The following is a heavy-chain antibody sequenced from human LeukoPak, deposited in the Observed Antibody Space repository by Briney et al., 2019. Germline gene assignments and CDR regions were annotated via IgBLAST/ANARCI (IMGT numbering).Heavy chain of an antibody. Sequence: KTSVTLSLTCTVSGGSINNYYWSWIRQPAGKGLEWIGRIYTRGSTNYNPSLKSRVTMSVDTSKNQFSLKLGSVTAADTAVYYCARGRYCSADICSGGDAIDIWGQGTMVSVSS. V-gene: IGHV4-4*07. CDR3: ARGRYCSADICSGGDAIDI. CDR1: GGSINNYY. J-gene: IGHJ3*02. CDR2: IYTRGST. D-gene: IGHD2-15*01.